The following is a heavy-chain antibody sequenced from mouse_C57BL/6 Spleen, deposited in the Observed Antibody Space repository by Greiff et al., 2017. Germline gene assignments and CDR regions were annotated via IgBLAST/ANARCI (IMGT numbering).Heavy chain of an antibody. CDR3: SCAGVATDWYFDV. CDR1: GFNIKNTY. CDR2: IDPANGNT. D-gene: IGHD1-1*01. J-gene: IGHJ1*03. V-gene: IGHV14-3*01. Sequence: EVKLVESVAELVRPGASVKLSCTASGFNIKNTYMHWVKQRPEQGLEWIGRIDPANGNTKYAPKFQGKATITADTSSNTAYLQLSSLTSKETAIAYCSCAGVATDWYFDVWGKGTTVTVSA.